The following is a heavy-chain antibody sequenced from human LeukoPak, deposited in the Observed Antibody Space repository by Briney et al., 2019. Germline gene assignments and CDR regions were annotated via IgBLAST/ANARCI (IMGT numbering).Heavy chain of an antibody. D-gene: IGHD3-9*01. V-gene: IGHV3-21*01. CDR2: ISSSSSYI. CDR3: ARDPYFDWLLDGDFDY. J-gene: IGHJ4*02. Sequence: PGGSLRLSCAASGFTFSSYSMNWVRQAPGKGLEWVSSISSSSSYIYYADSVKGRFTIPRDNAKNSLYLQMNSLRAEDTAVYYCARDPYFDWLLDGDFDYWGQGTLVTVSS. CDR1: GFTFSSYS.